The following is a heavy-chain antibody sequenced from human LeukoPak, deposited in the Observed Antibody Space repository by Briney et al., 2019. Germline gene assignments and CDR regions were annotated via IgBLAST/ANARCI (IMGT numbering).Heavy chain of an antibody. J-gene: IGHJ3*02. CDR2: IYYSGST. V-gene: IGHV4-59*01. Sequence: SETLSLTCTVSGGSISSYYWSWIRQSPGKGLEWIGYIYYSGSTNYNPSLKSRVTISVDTSKNQFSLKLSSVTAADTAVYYCARRYCSSTSCYNADDDAFDIWGQGTMVTVSS. CDR1: GGSISSYY. CDR3: ARRYCSSTSCYNADDDAFDI. D-gene: IGHD2-2*02.